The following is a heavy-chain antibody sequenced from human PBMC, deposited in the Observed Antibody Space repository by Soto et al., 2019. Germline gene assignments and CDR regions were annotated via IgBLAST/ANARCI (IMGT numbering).Heavy chain of an antibody. CDR2: TGGGGVST. CDR1: GFTFRSYA. D-gene: IGHD2-15*01. CDR3: AKIFGGGSHHDAFDI. Sequence: EVQLLESGGGLVEPGGSLRLSCAASGFTFRSYAMTWVRQAPGKGLEWVSYTGGGGVSTYYADSVKGRFTSSRDDSKNTLYLQMNSLRAEDTALYYCAKIFGGGSHHDAFDIWGQGTMVTVSS. V-gene: IGHV3-23*01. J-gene: IGHJ3*02.